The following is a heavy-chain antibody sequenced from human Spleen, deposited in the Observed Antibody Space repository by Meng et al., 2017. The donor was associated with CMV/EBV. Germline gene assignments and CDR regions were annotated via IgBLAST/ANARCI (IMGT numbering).Heavy chain of an antibody. V-gene: IGHV3-7*01. CDR3: ARTNYDFWSVYGMDV. CDR2: IKQHGSEK. CDR1: GFSFVTYY. J-gene: IGHJ6*02. D-gene: IGHD3-3*01. Sequence: GESLKISCAASGFSFVTYYMNWVRQAPGKGLEWVANIKQHGSEKYYVDSVKGRFAISRDDAKNALYLQMNSLRAEDTAVYYCARTNYDFWSVYGMDVWGQGTTVTVSS.